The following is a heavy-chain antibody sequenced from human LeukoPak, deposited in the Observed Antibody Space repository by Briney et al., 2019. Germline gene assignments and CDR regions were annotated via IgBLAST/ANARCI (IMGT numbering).Heavy chain of an antibody. D-gene: IGHD6-19*01. CDR1: GASISNSNW. V-gene: IGHV4-4*02. CDR2: IYHSGST. J-gene: IGHJ4*02. CDR3: ARVGGIAVAD. Sequence: PSGTLSLTCAVTGASISNSNWWTWVRPPPGKGLEWIGEIYHSGSTDYKTSLKSRATISVDKSKNQFSLKLNSVTAADTAVYYCARVGGIAVADWGQGTLVTVSS.